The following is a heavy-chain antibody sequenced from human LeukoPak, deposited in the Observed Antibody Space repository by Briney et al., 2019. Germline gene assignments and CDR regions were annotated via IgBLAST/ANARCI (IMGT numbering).Heavy chain of an antibody. Sequence: PSETLSLTCTVSGGSISSYYWSWIRQPPGKGLEWIGYIYYSGSTNYSPSLKSRVTISVDTSKNQFSLKLNSVTAADTAVYYCASHYSSVAYFDYWGQGTLVTVSS. CDR1: GGSISSYY. CDR3: ASHYSSVAYFDY. CDR2: IYYSGST. V-gene: IGHV4-59*12. D-gene: IGHD6-25*01. J-gene: IGHJ4*02.